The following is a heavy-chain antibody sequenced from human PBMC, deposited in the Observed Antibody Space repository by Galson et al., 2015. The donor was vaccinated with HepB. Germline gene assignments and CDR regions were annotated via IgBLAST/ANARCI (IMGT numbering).Heavy chain of an antibody. Sequence: SVKVSCKASGYSFSDYDMHWVRQAPGQGLEWMGRINPNSGGTNYAQKFQGRVTMTRDTSITTAYMELSRLRSDDTAVYYCARELHDYSRLFRYYYYYMDVWGKGTTVTVSS. J-gene: IGHJ6*03. CDR2: INPNSGGT. V-gene: IGHV1-2*06. CDR3: ARELHDYSRLFRYYYYYMDV. CDR1: GYSFSDYD. D-gene: IGHD4-11*01.